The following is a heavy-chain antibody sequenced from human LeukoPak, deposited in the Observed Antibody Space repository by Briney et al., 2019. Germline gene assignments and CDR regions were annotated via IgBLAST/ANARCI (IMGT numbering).Heavy chain of an antibody. D-gene: IGHD3-10*01. J-gene: IGHJ6*02. CDR2: IYTSGST. Sequence: PSETLSLTCTVSGGSISSYYWSWIRQPAGKGLEWIGRIYTSGSTNYNPSLKSRVTMSVDTSKNQFSRKLSSVTAADTAVYYCARVAYGSGSQTFYYYGMDVWGQGTTVTVSS. V-gene: IGHV4-4*07. CDR3: ARVAYGSGSQTFYYYGMDV. CDR1: GGSISSYY.